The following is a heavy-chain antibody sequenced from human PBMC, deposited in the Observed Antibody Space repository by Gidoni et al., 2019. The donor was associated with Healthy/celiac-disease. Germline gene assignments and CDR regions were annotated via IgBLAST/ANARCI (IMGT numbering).Heavy chain of an antibody. CDR2: ISYDGSNK. V-gene: IGHV3-30*18. J-gene: IGHJ5*02. CDR3: AKATYCSSTSCYGWGSAP. CDR1: GFTFSSYG. Sequence: QVQLVESGGGVVQPGRSLRLSCAASGFTFSSYGMHWVRQAPGKGLEWVAVISYDGSNKYYADSVKGRFTISRDNSKNTLYLQMNSLRAEDTAVYYCAKATYCSSTSCYGWGSAPWGQGTLVTVSS. D-gene: IGHD2-2*01.